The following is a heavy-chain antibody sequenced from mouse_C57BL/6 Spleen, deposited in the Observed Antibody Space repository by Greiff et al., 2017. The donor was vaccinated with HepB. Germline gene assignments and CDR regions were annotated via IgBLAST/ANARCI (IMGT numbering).Heavy chain of an antibody. Sequence: EVKLVESGGDLVKPGGSLKLSCAASGFTFSSYGMSWVRQTPDKRLEWVATISSGGSYTYYPDSVKGRFTISRDNAKNTLYLQMSSLQSEDTAMYYCASYYGSSFPCFAYWGQGTLVTVSA. CDR2: ISSGGSYT. V-gene: IGHV5-6*02. D-gene: IGHD1-1*01. J-gene: IGHJ3*01. CDR1: GFTFSSYG. CDR3: ASYYGSSFPCFAY.